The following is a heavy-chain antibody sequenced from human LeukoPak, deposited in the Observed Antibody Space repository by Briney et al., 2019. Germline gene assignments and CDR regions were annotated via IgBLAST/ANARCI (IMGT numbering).Heavy chain of an antibody. CDR2: IYYSGST. D-gene: IGHD3-10*01. Sequence: SETLSLTCTVSVGSISSSSYYWGWIRQPPGKGLEWIGSIYYSGSTYYNPSLKSRVTISVDTSKNQFSLKLSSVTAADTAVYYCARQTYYYGSGSYYLPYFYSYYMDVWGKGTTVTISS. V-gene: IGHV4-39*01. CDR1: VGSISSSSYY. CDR3: ARQTYYYGSGSYYLPYFYSYYMDV. J-gene: IGHJ6*03.